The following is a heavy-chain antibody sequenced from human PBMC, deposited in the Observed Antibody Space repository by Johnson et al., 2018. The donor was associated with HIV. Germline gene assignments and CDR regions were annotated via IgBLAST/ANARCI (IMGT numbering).Heavy chain of an antibody. CDR2: ISYDGSNK. J-gene: IGHJ3*02. CDR3: PVDTEAFDI. Sequence: QVQLVESGGGLVQPGRSLRLSCAASGFTFDDYAMHWVRQAPGKGLEWVAVISYDGSNKYYADSVKGRFTISRDNSKNTLYLQMNSLRAEDTAVYYCPVDTEAFDIWGQGTMVTVSS. CDR1: GFTFDDYA. V-gene: IGHV3-30*03. D-gene: IGHD1-14*01.